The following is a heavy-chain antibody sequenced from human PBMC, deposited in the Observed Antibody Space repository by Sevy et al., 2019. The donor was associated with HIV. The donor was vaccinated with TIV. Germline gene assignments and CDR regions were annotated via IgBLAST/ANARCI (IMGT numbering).Heavy chain of an antibody. CDR1: GFTFSNYA. CDR2: ISRSGGST. J-gene: IGHJ6*02. V-gene: IGHV3-23*01. D-gene: IGHD2-2*01. CDR3: AKVDVVVPVADYGLDV. Sequence: GGSLRLSCAASGFTFSNYAMSWVRQAPGKGLEWVSSISRSGGSTYYAASVKGRFTISRENAKNTLYLQMNSLRAEATVVYDCAKVDVVVPVADYGLDVWGQGTTVIVSS.